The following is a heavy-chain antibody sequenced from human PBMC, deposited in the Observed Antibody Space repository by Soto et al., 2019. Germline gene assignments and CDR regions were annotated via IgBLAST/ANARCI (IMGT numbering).Heavy chain of an antibody. CDR2: INPNSGGT. CDR1: GYTFTAYY. J-gene: IGHJ5*02. Sequence: ASVKVSCKASGYTFTAYYMHWVRQVPGQGFEWMGWINPNSGGTNYAQKFQGCVTMTRDTSISTAYMELSSLKSEDTAVYYCAVGPRGGYFEPWSQGTLVTVSS. V-gene: IGHV1-2*04. D-gene: IGHD3-10*01. CDR3: AVGPRGGYFEP.